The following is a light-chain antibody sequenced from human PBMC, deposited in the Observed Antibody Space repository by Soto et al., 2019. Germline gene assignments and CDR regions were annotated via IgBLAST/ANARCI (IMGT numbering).Light chain of an antibody. V-gene: IGKV1-27*01. J-gene: IGKJ1*01. CDR2: SAS. CDR3: QKYNNAWT. Sequence: DIQMTQSPSSLSASVGDRVTITCRASQAISTYLDWYQQKPGQVPKLLIYSASILQSGVPSRFSGSGSGTDFTLTISSLQPEDVATYYCQKYNNAWTSGQGTKVDSK. CDR1: QAISTY.